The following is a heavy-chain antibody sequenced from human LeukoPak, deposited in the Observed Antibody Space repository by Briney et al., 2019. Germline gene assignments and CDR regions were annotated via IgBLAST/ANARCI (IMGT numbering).Heavy chain of an antibody. D-gene: IGHD3-10*01. CDR3: ARGSYGSGSYNPLKFDY. CDR2: ITPNSGGT. Sequence: ASVKVSCKASGYTFTGYYMHWVRQAPGQGLEWTGWITPNSGGTNYAQKFQGRVTMTRDTSISTAYMELSRLRSDDTAVYYCARGSYGSGSYNPLKFDYWGQGTLVTVSS. V-gene: IGHV1-2*02. J-gene: IGHJ4*02. CDR1: GYTFTGYY.